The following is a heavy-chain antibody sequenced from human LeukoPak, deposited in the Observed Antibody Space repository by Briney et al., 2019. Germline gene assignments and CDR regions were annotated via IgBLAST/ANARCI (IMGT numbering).Heavy chain of an antibody. J-gene: IGHJ5*02. CDR2: IYDSGST. V-gene: IGHV4-59*01. CDR1: GGSISSYY. D-gene: IGHD3-22*01. Sequence: SETLSLTCTVSGGSISSYYWSWIRQPPGKGLEWIGYIYDSGSTNYNPSLKSRVTISVDTSKNQFSLKLSSVTAADTAVYYCAREIRAYYYDSSGYDPPNWFDPWGQGTLVTVSS. CDR3: AREIRAYYYDSSGYDPPNWFDP.